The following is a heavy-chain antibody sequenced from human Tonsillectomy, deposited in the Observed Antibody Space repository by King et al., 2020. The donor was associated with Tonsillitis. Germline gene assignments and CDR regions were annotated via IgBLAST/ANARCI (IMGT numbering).Heavy chain of an antibody. J-gene: IGHJ4*02. D-gene: IGHD2-15*01. CDR2: ISYDGSNK. CDR3: AKPLPTGYCSGGSCYSTAFDY. Sequence: QVQLVESGGGVVQPGRSLRLSCAASGFTFSSYGMHWVRQAPGKGLEWVAVISYDGSNKYYADSVKGRFTISRDNSKTTLYLQMNSLRAEDTAVYYCAKPLPTGYCSGGSCYSTAFDYWGQGNLVTVSA. V-gene: IGHV3-30*18. CDR1: GFTFSSYG.